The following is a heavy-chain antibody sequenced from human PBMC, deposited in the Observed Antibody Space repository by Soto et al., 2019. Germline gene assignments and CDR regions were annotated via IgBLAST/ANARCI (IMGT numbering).Heavy chain of an antibody. V-gene: IGHV4-31*02. CDR3: ASIIVGTTDGMDV. D-gene: IGHD1-1*01. J-gene: IGHJ6*02. Sequence: SETLSLTXTVSGGSISSGGYYWSWIRQHPGKGLEWIGYIYYSGSTYYNPSLKSRVTISVDTSKNQFSLKLSSVTAADTAVYYCASIIVGTTDGMDVWGQGTTVTVSS. CDR1: GGSISSGGYY. CDR2: IYYSGST.